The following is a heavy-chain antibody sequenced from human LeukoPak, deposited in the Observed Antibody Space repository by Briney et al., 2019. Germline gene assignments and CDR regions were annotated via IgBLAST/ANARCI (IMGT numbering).Heavy chain of an antibody. CDR1: GFTFSGYW. CDR2: INTDGSST. J-gene: IGHJ5*02. CDR3: ARAAGYSSDWYWFDP. V-gene: IGHV3-74*01. D-gene: IGHD6-19*01. Sequence: AGGSLRLSCAASGFTFSGYWMHWVRQAPGKGLVWVSRINTDGSSTSYADSVKGRFTISRDNAKNTLYLQMNSLRAEDTAVYYCARAAGYSSDWYWFDPWGQGTLVTVSS.